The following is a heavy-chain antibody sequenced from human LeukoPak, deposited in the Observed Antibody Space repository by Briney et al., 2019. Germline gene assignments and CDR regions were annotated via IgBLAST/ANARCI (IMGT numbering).Heavy chain of an antibody. CDR1: GFTFSSYA. CDR3: ARDPPPDILTGSDAFDI. V-gene: IGHV3-30*04. Sequence: GGSLRLSCAASGFTFSSYAMHWVRQAPGKGLEWAAVISYDGSNKYYADSVKGRFTISRDNSKNTLYLQMNSLRAEDTAVYYCARDPPPDILTGSDAFDIWGQGTMVTVSS. CDR2: ISYDGSNK. J-gene: IGHJ3*02. D-gene: IGHD3-9*01.